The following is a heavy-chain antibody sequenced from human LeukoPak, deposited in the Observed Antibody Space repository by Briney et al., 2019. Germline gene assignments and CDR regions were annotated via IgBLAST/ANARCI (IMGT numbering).Heavy chain of an antibody. V-gene: IGHV4-59*12. Sequence: PSETLSLTCTVSGGSISSYYWSWIRQPPGKGLEWIGYIYYSGSTNYNPSLKSRVTISVDTSKNQFSLKLSSVTAADTAVYYCARNMVRGVGWFDPWGQGTLVTVSS. CDR3: ARNMVRGVGWFDP. D-gene: IGHD3-10*01. J-gene: IGHJ5*02. CDR2: IYYSGST. CDR1: GGSISSYY.